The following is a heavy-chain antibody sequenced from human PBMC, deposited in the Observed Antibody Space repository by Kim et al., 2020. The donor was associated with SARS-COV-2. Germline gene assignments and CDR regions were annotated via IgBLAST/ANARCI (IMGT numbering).Heavy chain of an antibody. CDR1: GFTFSSYG. V-gene: IGHV3-30*18. D-gene: IGHD3-3*01. CDR2: ISYDGSNK. Sequence: GGSLRLSCAASGFTFSSYGMHWVRQAPGKGLEWVAVISYDGSNKYYADSVKGRFTISRDNSKNTLYLQMNSLRAEDTAVYYCAKALGDFWSGYLDWGQGTLVTVSS. CDR3: AKALGDFWSGYLD. J-gene: IGHJ4*02.